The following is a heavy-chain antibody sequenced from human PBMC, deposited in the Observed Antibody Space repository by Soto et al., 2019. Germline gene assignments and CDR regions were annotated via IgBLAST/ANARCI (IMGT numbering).Heavy chain of an antibody. Sequence: PGESLKISCKGSGYSFTSYWIGWVRQMPGKGLEWMGIIYPGDSDTRYSPSFQGQVTISADKSISTAYLQWSRLKASDTAMYYCARTLIVGVTSYYYGMDVWGQGTTVTVS. J-gene: IGHJ6*02. CDR3: ARTLIVGVTSYYYGMDV. D-gene: IGHD1-26*01. CDR1: GYSFTSYW. V-gene: IGHV5-51*01. CDR2: IYPGDSDT.